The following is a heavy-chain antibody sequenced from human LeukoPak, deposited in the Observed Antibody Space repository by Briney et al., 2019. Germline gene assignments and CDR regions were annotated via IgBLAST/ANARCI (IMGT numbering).Heavy chain of an antibody. CDR2: ITTSVGNT. CDR1: GFTFSSYT. CDR3: AKDGGLWVSAHWGDS. Sequence: GGSLRLSCAASGFTFSSYTMSWVRQAPGKGLEWVSTITTSVGNTYYADSVKGRFTVSRDNSKNTLFLQMNSLRAEDTAVYYCAKDGGLWVSAHWGDSWGRGTLVTVSS. V-gene: IGHV3-23*01. D-gene: IGHD7-27*01. J-gene: IGHJ4*02.